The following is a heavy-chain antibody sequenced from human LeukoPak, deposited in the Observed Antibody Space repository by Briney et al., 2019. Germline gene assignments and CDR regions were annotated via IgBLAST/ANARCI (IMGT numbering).Heavy chain of an antibody. CDR1: GFTFSSYA. CDR2: ISGSGGST. J-gene: IGHJ4*02. V-gene: IGHV3-23*01. Sequence: PGGSLRLSCAASGFTFSSYAMSWVRQAPGKGLEWVSAISGSGGSTYYADSVKGRFTISRDNSKNTLYLQMNSPRAEDTAVYSCAKDAMGATAYYFDYWGQGTLVTVSS. CDR3: AKDAMGATAYYFDY. D-gene: IGHD1-26*01.